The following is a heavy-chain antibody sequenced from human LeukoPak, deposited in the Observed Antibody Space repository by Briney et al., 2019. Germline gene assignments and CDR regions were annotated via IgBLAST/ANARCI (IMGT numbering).Heavy chain of an antibody. J-gene: IGHJ4*02. CDR2: ISPAGGTT. CDR3: TKARSGSSNWALRVFDY. D-gene: IGHD6-13*01. CDR1: GFTFSSEA. Sequence: GGSLRLSCTVSGFTFSSEAMGWVRQLPGGGLEWVSTISPAGGTTYYAESMKGRFTISRDNSKSTLYLQMNNLGVEDTAVYYCTKARSGSSNWALRVFDYWGQGALVTVSS. V-gene: IGHV3-23*01.